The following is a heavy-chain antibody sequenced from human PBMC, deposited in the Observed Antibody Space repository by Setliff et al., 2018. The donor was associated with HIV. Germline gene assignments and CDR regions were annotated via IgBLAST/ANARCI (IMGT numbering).Heavy chain of an antibody. CDR1: GFTFSSYS. J-gene: IGHJ4*02. V-gene: IGHV3-21*01. CDR3: ARGAELLWFGELHNIPYFDY. CDR2: ISSSGTYI. Sequence: GSLRLSCAASGFTFSSYSLNWVRQTPGKGLEWVSFISSSGTYIYYADSVKGRFTISRDNAKNSLYLQMNSLRAEDTAVYYCARGAELLWFGELHNIPYFDYWGQGTLVTVSS. D-gene: IGHD3-10*01.